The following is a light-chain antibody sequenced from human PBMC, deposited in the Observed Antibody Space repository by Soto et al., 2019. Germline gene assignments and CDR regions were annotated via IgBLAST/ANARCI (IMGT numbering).Light chain of an antibody. CDR3: SSYTGSSTYVV. CDR2: DVN. CDR1: SSDVGGYNY. V-gene: IGLV2-14*01. J-gene: IGLJ2*01. Sequence: QSALTQPASVSGSPGQSITISCTGTSSDVGGYNYVSWYQQHQAKAPKPMIYDVNNRPSGVSNRFSGSKSGNTASLPISGLQAEDEADYYCSSYTGSSTYVVFGGGTKLTVL.